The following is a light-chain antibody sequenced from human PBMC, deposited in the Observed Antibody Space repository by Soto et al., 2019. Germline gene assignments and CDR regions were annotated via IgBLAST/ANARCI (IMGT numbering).Light chain of an antibody. CDR2: GSS. CDR3: LQHNSLPLT. Sequence: DLQMTQSPSSLSASVGDRVTVTCRASQGIRDALVWYQQKPGKAPKRLIYGSSTLQSGVPSRFSGSRSETEFTLTISSLQPEDSATYYCLQHNSLPLTFGQGTKVEIK. V-gene: IGKV1-17*01. CDR1: QGIRDA. J-gene: IGKJ1*01.